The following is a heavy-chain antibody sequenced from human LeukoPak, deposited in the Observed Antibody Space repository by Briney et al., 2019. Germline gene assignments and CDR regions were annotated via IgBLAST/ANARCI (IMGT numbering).Heavy chain of an antibody. CDR1: AFTFSSYA. D-gene: IGHD3-16*01. J-gene: IGHJ5*02. Sequence: RGSLRLSCAASAFTFSSYAMSWVRQAPGDGPVWVSRIASDETTKSYANSDNRRFIISRDNAKTTLYLQMNRRRVEDTAVYYCARDRSYGEGYWFDPWGQGTLVIVSS. CDR3: ARDRSYGEGYWFDP. CDR2: IASDETTK. V-gene: IGHV3-74*01.